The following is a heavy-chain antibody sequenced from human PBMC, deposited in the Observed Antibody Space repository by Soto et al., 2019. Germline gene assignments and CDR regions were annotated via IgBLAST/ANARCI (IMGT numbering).Heavy chain of an antibody. J-gene: IGHJ4*02. D-gene: IGHD3-10*01. CDR2: ISSSSSYI. V-gene: IGHV3-21*01. CDR3: ARSPDGSGSYYNVVWYFDY. Sequence: GGSLRLSCAASGFTFSSYSMNWVRQAPGKGLEWVSSISSSSSYIYYADSVKGRFTISRDNAKNSLYLQMNSLRAEDTAVYYCARSPDGSGSYYNVVWYFDYWGQGTLVTVSS. CDR1: GFTFSSYS.